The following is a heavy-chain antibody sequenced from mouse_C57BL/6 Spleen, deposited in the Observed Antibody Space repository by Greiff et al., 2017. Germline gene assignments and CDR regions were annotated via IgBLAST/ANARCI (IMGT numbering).Heavy chain of an antibody. CDR1: GYSFTGYY. CDR2: INPSTGGT. D-gene: IGHD2-1*01. Sequence: EVKLQESGPELVKPGASVKISCKASGYSFTGYYMNWVKQSPEKSLEWIGEINPSTGGTTYNQKFKAKATLTVDKSSSTAYMQLKSLTSEDSAVYYCARGDYGNYGFDYWGQGTTLTVSS. CDR3: ARGDYGNYGFDY. J-gene: IGHJ2*01. V-gene: IGHV1-42*01.